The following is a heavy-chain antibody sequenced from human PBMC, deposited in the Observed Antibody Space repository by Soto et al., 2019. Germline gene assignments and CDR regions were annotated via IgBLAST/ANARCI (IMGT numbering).Heavy chain of an antibody. CDR2: ISWNSGSI. J-gene: IGHJ6*03. D-gene: IGHD5-12*01. CDR3: AKNGYSGRWPPYYYYYMDV. CDR1: GFTFDDYA. Sequence: GGSLRLSCAASGFTFDDYAMHWVRQAPGKGLEWVSGISWNSGSIGYADSVKGRFTISRDNAKNSLYLQMNSLRAEDTALYYCAKNGYSGRWPPYYYYYMDVWGKGTTVTVSS. V-gene: IGHV3-9*01.